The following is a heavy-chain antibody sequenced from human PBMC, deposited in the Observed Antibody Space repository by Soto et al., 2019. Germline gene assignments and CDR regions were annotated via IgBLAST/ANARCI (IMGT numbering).Heavy chain of an antibody. CDR1: GGSISSGGYY. D-gene: IGHD3-10*01. CDR3: AREGRPGVAHGDYYYYYGMDV. V-gene: IGHV4-31*03. Sequence: SETLSLTCTVSGGSISSGGYYWSWIRQHPGKGLEWIGYIYYSGSTYYNPSLKSRVTISVDTSKNQFSLKLSSVTAADTAVYYCAREGRPGVAHGDYYYYYGMDVWGQGTTVTVSS. J-gene: IGHJ6*02. CDR2: IYYSGST.